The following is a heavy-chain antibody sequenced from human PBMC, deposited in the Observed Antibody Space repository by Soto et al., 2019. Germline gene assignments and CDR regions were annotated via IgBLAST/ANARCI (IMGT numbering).Heavy chain of an antibody. D-gene: IGHD3-9*01. CDR2: ISSGSSYI. J-gene: IGHJ6*02. CDR3: ARLGFEYDTSTPYYNVLHYYGVDV. Sequence: GGSLRLSCAASGFTFSTYSMNWVRQAPGKGLEWVSSISSGSSYIYYADSVKGRFTISRDNAHNSLYLQMNSLRAEDTAVYYCARLGFEYDTSTPYYNVLHYYGVDVWGQGTTVTVSS. V-gene: IGHV3-21*01. CDR1: GFTFSTYS.